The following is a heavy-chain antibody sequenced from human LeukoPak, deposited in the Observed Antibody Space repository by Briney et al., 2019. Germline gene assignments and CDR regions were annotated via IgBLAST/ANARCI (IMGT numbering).Heavy chain of an antibody. CDR2: IDYDSSHI. D-gene: IGHD3-9*01. J-gene: IGHJ4*02. CDR3: ARDPLRYLRVGHYDY. CDR1: GFTFSNSA. Sequence: GGSLRLPCAASGFTFSNSAMNWVRQVPGKGLEWVSSIDYDSSHIYYAASVRGRFTISRDNARNSVYLQMNSLRVEDTAVYYCARDPLRYLRVGHYDYWGQGTLVAVSS. V-gene: IGHV3-21*01.